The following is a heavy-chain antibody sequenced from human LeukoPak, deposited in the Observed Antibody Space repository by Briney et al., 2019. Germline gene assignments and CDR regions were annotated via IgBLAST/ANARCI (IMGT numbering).Heavy chain of an antibody. CDR2: ISYDGTNE. Sequence: GGSLRLSCAAHGFTFSRFTMNWVRQAPGKGLEWVALISYDGTNEYKADSLKGRFTVSRDNLENTLYLQMNSLRNEDTAVYYCARGQSPDYWYFDLWGRGTLVTVSS. CDR1: GFTFSRFT. J-gene: IGHJ2*01. CDR3: ARGQSPDYWYFDL. V-gene: IGHV3-30-3*01.